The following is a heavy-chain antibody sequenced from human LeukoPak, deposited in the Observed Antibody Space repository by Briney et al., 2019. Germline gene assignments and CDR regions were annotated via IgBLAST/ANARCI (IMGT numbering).Heavy chain of an antibody. V-gene: IGHV4-39*07. J-gene: IGHJ4*02. D-gene: IGHD6-19*01. CDR3: ASSSGGAY. CDR2: IYYSGST. CDR1: GGSISSSSYY. Sequence: SETLSLTCTVSGGSISSSSYYWGWIRQPPGKGLEWIGSIYYSGSTYYNPSLKSRVTISVDTSKNQFSLKLSSVTAADTAVYYCASSSGGAYWGQGTLVTVSS.